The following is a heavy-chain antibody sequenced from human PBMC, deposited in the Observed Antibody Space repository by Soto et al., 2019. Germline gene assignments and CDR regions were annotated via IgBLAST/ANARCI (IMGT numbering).Heavy chain of an antibody. CDR1: AYSISSGYY. D-gene: IGHD2-21*02. CDR3: AKDRKNIVVVTFDP. V-gene: IGHV4-38-2*02. Sequence: PSETLSLTCAVSAYSISSGYYWAWIRQPPGKGLEWIGSVYHSGSTYYNPPLKSRVTVSVDTSKNQFSLQLRSLTAADTAVYYCAKDRKNIVVVTFDPWGQGTLVTVSS. J-gene: IGHJ5*02. CDR2: VYHSGST.